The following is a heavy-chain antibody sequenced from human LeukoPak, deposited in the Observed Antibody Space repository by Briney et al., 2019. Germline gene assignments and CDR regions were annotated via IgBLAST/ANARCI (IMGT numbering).Heavy chain of an antibody. Sequence: PGGSLRLSCAASGFTFSDYSMTWVRQAPGKGLEWISYIGIDSGNTNYADSVKGRFTISGDKAKNSLYLQMNSLRVEDTAVYYCARDYKYAFDNWSQGTLVTVSS. CDR2: IGIDSGNT. CDR1: GFTFSDYS. J-gene: IGHJ4*02. V-gene: IGHV3-48*01. CDR3: ARDYKYAFDN. D-gene: IGHD5-24*01.